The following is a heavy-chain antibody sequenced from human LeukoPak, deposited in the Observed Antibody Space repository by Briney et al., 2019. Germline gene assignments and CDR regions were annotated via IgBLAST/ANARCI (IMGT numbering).Heavy chain of an antibody. J-gene: IGHJ3*01. CDR3: AKESPVAPPCDV. V-gene: IGHV1-18*01. Sequence: ASVKVSCKASGYTFTSYGLSWVRQAPGQGLEWMGWISAYNGNTNYAQKLQGRVTMTTDTSTSTAYMELRSLRSDDTAVYFCAKESPVAPPCDVWGQGTLVTVSS. CDR1: GYTFTSYG. CDR2: ISAYNGNT.